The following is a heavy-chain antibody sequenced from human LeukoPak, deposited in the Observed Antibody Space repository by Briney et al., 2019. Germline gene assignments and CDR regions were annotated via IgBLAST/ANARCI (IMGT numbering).Heavy chain of an antibody. Sequence: GGSLRLSCGASGFTFSSYSMNWVRQAPGKGLEWVSYISSSSSTIYYADSVKGRFTISRDNAKNSLYLQMNSLRAEDTAVYYCARDPTPTYSGRYHDAFDIWGQGTMVTVSS. V-gene: IGHV3-48*04. D-gene: IGHD1-26*01. J-gene: IGHJ3*02. CDR1: GFTFSSYS. CDR3: ARDPTPTYSGRYHDAFDI. CDR2: ISSSSSTI.